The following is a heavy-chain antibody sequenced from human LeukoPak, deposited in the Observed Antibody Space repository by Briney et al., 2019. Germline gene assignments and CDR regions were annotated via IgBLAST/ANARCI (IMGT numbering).Heavy chain of an antibody. Sequence: PGGSLRLSCAASGFTVSSNYMSWVRQAPGKGLEWVSVIYSGGSTYYADSVKGRFTISRDNSKNTLYLQMNSLRAEDTAVYYCASAKLERGPYYFDYWGQGPLVTVSS. CDR3: ASAKLERGPYYFDY. J-gene: IGHJ4*02. CDR1: GFTVSSNY. V-gene: IGHV3-53*01. D-gene: IGHD1-1*01. CDR2: IYSGGST.